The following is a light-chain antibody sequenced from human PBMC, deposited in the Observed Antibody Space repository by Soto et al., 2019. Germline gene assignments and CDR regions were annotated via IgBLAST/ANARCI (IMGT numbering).Light chain of an antibody. CDR1: QSVYSN. V-gene: IGKV3-15*01. CDR3: QQYNSWPRT. CDR2: GAS. J-gene: IGKJ1*01. Sequence: VVMTQSPATLSVSPGERATFSCRASQSVYSNLAWYQQKPGQAPRLLNYGASSRASRVPVRFSGSGSGTEFTLTISSVESEDFAVYYCQQYNSWPRTFGQGTKVEIK.